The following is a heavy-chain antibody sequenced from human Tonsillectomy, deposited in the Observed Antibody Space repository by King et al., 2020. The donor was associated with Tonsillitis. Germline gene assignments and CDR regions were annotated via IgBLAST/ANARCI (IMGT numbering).Heavy chain of an antibody. Sequence: VQLVESGGGVVQPGRSLRLSCAASGFTFSTYAMHWVRQAPGKGLEWVAVISYDGSNKYYADSVKGQFTIPRDNSKNTLYLQMNSLRAEDTAVYYCARDIDDYGDYVGYFDYWGQGTLVTVSS. CDR2: ISYDGSNK. CDR3: ARDIDDYGDYVGYFDY. V-gene: IGHV3-30-3*01. D-gene: IGHD4-17*01. CDR1: GFTFSTYA. J-gene: IGHJ4*02.